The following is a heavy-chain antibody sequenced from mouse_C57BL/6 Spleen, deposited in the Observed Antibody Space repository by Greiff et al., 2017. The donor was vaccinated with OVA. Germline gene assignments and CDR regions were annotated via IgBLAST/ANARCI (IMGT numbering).Heavy chain of an antibody. J-gene: IGHJ2*01. V-gene: IGHV1-82*01. CDR2: IYPGDGDT. CDR3: ARWGGADYFDY. CDR1: GYAFSSSW. Sequence: QVQLQQSGPELVKPGASVKISCKASGYAFSSSWMNWVKQRPGKGLEWIGRIYPGDGDTNYNGKFKGKATLTADKSSSTAYMQLSSLTSEDSAVXFCARWGGADYFDYWGQGTTLTVSS.